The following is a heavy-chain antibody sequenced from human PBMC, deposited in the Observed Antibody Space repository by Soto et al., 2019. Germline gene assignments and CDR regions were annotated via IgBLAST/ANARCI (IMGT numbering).Heavy chain of an antibody. CDR1: GFTFSTST. D-gene: IGHD3-10*01. CDR3: ARASDAVRGGPFDY. CDR2: ISYDENKK. Sequence: QVQLVESGGGVVQPGRSLRLSCAASGFTFSTSTMHWVRQAPGKGLDWVAVISYDENKKYYADSVKGRFTISRDNSKNTMFLQMNSLRAEDTAVYYWARASDAVRGGPFDYWGQGTLVTVSS. J-gene: IGHJ4*02. V-gene: IGHV3-30-3*01.